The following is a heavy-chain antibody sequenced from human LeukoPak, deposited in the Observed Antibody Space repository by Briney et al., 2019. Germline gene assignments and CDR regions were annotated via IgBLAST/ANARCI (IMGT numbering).Heavy chain of an antibody. Sequence: PSQTLSLTCAVSGGSINSGGYSWSWIRQPPGKGLEWIGYIYHSGSTYYNPSLKSRVTISVDTSKNQFSLKLSSVTAADTAVYYCASQNAYSSSSGWAGAFDIWGQGTMVTVSS. J-gene: IGHJ3*02. CDR3: ASQNAYSSSSGWAGAFDI. CDR1: GGSINSGGYS. V-gene: IGHV4-30-2*01. CDR2: IYHSGST. D-gene: IGHD6-6*01.